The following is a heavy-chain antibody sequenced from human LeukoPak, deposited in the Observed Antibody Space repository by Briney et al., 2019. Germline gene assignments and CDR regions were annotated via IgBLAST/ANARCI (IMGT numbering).Heavy chain of an antibody. CDR2: IIPIFGTA. D-gene: IGHD1/OR15-1a*01. CDR1: GGTLSSYA. CDR3: ARLTGTDAFDI. V-gene: IGHV1-69*05. Sequence: SVQASCKASGGTLSSYAISWVRQAPGQGLEWMGGIIPIFGTANYAQKFQGRVTITTDESTSTAYMELSSLRSEDTAVYYCARLTGTDAFDIWGQGTMVTVSS. J-gene: IGHJ3*02.